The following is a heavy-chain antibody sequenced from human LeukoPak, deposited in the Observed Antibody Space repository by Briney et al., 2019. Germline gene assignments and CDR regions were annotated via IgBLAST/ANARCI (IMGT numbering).Heavy chain of an antibody. CDR2: ISYDGSNK. CDR1: GFTFSSYA. CDR3: ARDLGQLVGRYYYYYGKDV. J-gene: IGHJ6*02. Sequence: GGSLRLSCAASGFTFSSYAMHWVRQAPGKGLEWVAVISYDGSNKYYADSVKGRFTISRDNSKNTLYLQMNSLRAEDTAVYYCARDLGQLVGRYYYYYGKDVWGQGTTVTVSS. D-gene: IGHD6-13*01. V-gene: IGHV3-30-3*01.